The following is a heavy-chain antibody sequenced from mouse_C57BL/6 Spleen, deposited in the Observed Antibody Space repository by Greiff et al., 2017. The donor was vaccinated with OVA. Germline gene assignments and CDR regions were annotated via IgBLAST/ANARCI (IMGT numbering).Heavy chain of an antibody. CDR2: IYPGDGDT. J-gene: IGHJ2*01. CDR1: GYAFSSYW. Sequence: QVQLQQSGAELVKPGASVKISCKASGYAFSSYWMNWVKQRPGQGLEWIGQIYPGDGDTNYNGKFKGKATLTADKSSSTAYMQLSSLTSEDSAVNSCARRLGRSYFDYWGQGTTLTVSS. V-gene: IGHV1-80*01. CDR3: ARRLGRSYFDY. D-gene: IGHD4-1*01.